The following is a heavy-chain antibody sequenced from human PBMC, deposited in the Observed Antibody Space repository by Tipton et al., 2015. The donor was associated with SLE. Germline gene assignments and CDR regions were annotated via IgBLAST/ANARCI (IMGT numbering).Heavy chain of an antibody. J-gene: IGHJ4*02. D-gene: IGHD3-10*01. CDR3: AKVVRFGELLFDY. Sequence: GSLRLSCAASGFTFSDYYMSWIRQAPGKGLEWVAFIRYDGSNKYYADSVKGRFTISRDNSKNTLYLQMNSLRAEDTAVYYCAKVVRFGELLFDYWGQGTLVTVSS. CDR1: GFTFSDYY. CDR2: IRYDGSNK. V-gene: IGHV3-30*02.